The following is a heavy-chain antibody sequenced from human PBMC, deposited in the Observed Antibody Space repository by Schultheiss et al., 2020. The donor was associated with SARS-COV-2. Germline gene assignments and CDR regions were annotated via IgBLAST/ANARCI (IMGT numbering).Heavy chain of an antibody. CDR3: AKDLSAGAYYYLYFGLDV. Sequence: ASVKVSCKASGYTFASYGISWVRQAPGQGLEWMGWISAYNGNTNYAQKLQGRVTMTTDTSTSTAYMELRSLRAEDTAVYYCAKDLSAGAYYYLYFGLDVWGQGTTVTVSS. CDR1: GYTFASYG. J-gene: IGHJ6*02. V-gene: IGHV1-18*01. CDR2: ISAYNGNT.